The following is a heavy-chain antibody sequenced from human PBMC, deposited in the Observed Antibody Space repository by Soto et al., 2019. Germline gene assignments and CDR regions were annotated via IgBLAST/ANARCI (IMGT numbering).Heavy chain of an antibody. Sequence: EVQLVESGGGLAQPGGSLRLSCAASGFTFSSYWTSWVRQAPGKGLEWVANIIRDGAETFYVDSVKGRFTISRDNSKNSLYLQMNNLRAEDTAVYYCAGGNDKTWDSDYWGQGTLVTISS. D-gene: IGHD7-27*01. CDR2: IIRDGAET. V-gene: IGHV3-7*03. J-gene: IGHJ4*02. CDR3: AGGNDKTWDSDY. CDR1: GFTFSSYW.